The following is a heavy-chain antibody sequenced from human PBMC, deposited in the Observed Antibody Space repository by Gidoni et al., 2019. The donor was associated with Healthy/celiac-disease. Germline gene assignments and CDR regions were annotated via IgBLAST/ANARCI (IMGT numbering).Heavy chain of an antibody. Sequence: QITLKESGPTLVKPTQTLTLTCTFSGFSLSTSGGGVGWIRQPPGKALEWLALIYWDDDKRYSPSLKSRLTITKDTSKNQVVLTMTNMDPVDTATYYCAHTPVVVAAKWYFDLWGRGTLVTVSS. CDR2: IYWDDDK. J-gene: IGHJ2*01. D-gene: IGHD2-15*01. CDR3: AHTPVVVAAKWYFDL. V-gene: IGHV2-5*02. CDR1: GFSLSTSGGG.